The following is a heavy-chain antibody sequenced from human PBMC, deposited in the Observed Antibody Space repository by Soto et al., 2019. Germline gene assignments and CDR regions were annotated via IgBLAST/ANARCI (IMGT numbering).Heavy chain of an antibody. CDR1: GFSLSTSGVG. CDR3: AHRRWDGYNSALDAFDI. CDR2: IYWDDDK. J-gene: IGHJ3*02. Sequence: QITLKESGPTLVKPTQTLTLTCTFSGFSLSTSGVGVGWIRQPPGKALEWLALIYWDDDKRYSPSLTSRHTITKDTSKHQVVLTMTNMDPVDTATYYCAHRRWDGYNSALDAFDIWGQGTMVTVSS. D-gene: IGHD5-12*01. V-gene: IGHV2-5*02.